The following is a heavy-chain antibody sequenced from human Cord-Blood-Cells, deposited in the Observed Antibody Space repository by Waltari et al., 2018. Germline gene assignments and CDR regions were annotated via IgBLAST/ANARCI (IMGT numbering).Heavy chain of an antibody. CDR2: IYYSGST. CDR1: GGSISSDY. D-gene: IGHD5-18*01. J-gene: IGHJ4*02. CDR3: AREEYSYGYFDY. V-gene: IGHV4-59*01. Sequence: QVQLQESGPGLVKPSETLSLTCTVSGGSISSDYWSWIRQPPGKGLEWIGYIYYSGSTNYTPSLKSRVTISVDTSKNQFSLKLSSVTAADTAVYYCAREEYSYGYFDYWGQGTLVTVSS.